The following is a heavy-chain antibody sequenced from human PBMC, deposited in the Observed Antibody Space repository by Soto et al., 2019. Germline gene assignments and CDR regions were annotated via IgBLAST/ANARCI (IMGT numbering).Heavy chain of an antibody. J-gene: IGHJ5*02. CDR1: GGSFSGYY. CDR3: ARGRYCTNGVCYTGGWFDP. CDR2: INHSGST. Sequence: QVQLQQWGAGLLKPSETLSLTCAVYGGSFSGYYWSWIRQPPGKGLEWIGEINHSGSTNYNPSLKSRVTISVDTSKNQFSLKLSSVTAADTAVYYCARGRYCTNGVCYTGGWFDPWGQGTLVTVSS. V-gene: IGHV4-34*01. D-gene: IGHD2-8*01.